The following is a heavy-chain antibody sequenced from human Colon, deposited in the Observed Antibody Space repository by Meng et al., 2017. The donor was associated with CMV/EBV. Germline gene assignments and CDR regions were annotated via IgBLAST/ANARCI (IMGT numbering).Heavy chain of an antibody. J-gene: IGHJ5*02. D-gene: IGHD4-11*01. CDR2: INSDGSST. V-gene: IGHV3-74*01. Sequence: GESLKISCAASGFTFSSYWMHWVRQAPGKGLVWVSRINSDGSSTSYADSVKGRFTISRDNAKNALYLQMNSLRAEDTAVYYCARNRPYNNYLYAPWGQGTLVTVSS. CDR3: ARNRPYNNYLYAP. CDR1: GFTFSSYW.